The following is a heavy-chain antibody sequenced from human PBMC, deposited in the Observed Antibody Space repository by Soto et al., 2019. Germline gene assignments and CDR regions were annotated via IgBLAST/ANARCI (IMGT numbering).Heavy chain of an antibody. V-gene: IGHV4-59*08. J-gene: IGHJ4*02. CDR1: NDSISTYY. CDR2: IYYSGST. D-gene: IGHD7-27*01. Sequence: QVQLQESGPGLVKPSETLSLTCTVSNDSISTYYWTWIRQTPGKGLEWIGFIYYSGSTNYNPSLQSRVTISVDTSKTQFSLKMNSVTAADTAVYYCARPGRDWGALHYWGQGTLVTVSS. CDR3: ARPGRDWGALHY.